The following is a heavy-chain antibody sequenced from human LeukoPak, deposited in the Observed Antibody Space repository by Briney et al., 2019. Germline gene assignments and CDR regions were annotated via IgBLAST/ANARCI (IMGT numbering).Heavy chain of an antibody. J-gene: IGHJ5*02. CDR1: GFTFSSYE. V-gene: IGHV3-48*03. D-gene: IGHD3-10*02. CDR2: ISSSGSTI. Sequence: GGSLRLSCAASGFTFSSYEMNWVRQALGKGLEWVSYISSSGSTIYYADSVKGRFTISRDNAKNSLYLQMNSLRAEDTAVYYCYGRYNWFDPWGQGTLVTVSS. CDR3: YGRYNWFDP.